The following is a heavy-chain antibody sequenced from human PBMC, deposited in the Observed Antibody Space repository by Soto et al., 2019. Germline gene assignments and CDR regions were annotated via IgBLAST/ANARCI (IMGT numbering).Heavy chain of an antibody. D-gene: IGHD2-21*01. J-gene: IGHJ4*02. CDR3: TKDGDSADYGY. CDR1: GDTFGRNA. V-gene: IGHV1-69*06. Sequence: ASVKVSCKASGDTFGRNAIHWVRQAPGQGLEWMGGIIPMFPTTNYAQKFKGRLTIYADKSTSTAYMEMTSLRSEDTAVYYCTKDGDSADYGYWGQGTLVTVSS. CDR2: IIPMFPTT.